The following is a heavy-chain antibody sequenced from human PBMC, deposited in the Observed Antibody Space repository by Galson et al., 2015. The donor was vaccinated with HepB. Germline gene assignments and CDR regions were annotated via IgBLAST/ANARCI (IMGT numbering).Heavy chain of an antibody. CDR3: APEVPRCVAIVATVFDP. D-gene: IGHD5-12*01. CDR1: GYTFSGYA. CDR2: VIPGLGIT. J-gene: IGHJ5*02. Sequence: SVKVSCKASGYTFSGYAISWVRQAPGQGLEWMGWVIPGLGITNYAQKFQGRVTITSDKSTSTAYMELSSLRSEDTAVYYCAPEVPRCVAIVATVFDPWGQGTLVTVSS. V-gene: IGHV1-69*10.